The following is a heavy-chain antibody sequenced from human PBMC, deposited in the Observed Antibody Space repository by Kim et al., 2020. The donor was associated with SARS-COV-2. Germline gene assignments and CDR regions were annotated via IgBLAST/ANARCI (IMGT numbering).Heavy chain of an antibody. V-gene: IGHV3-49*04. D-gene: IGHD6-25*01. CDR2: IRSKANTGTT. Sequence: GGSLRLSCTTSGFTFGDYAMSWVRQAPGKGLEWVGFIRSKANTGTTEYAPSVRGRFTISRDDSKSIAYLQMDSLKTEDTAVYYCGGGQRGQTTFDYWGQGTRVTVSS. CDR3: GGGQRGQTTFDY. CDR1: GFTFGDYA. J-gene: IGHJ4*02.